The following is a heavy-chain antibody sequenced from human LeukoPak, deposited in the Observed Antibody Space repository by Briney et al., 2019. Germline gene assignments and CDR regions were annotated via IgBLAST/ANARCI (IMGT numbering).Heavy chain of an antibody. CDR3: ARHSGYDYYYYYGMDV. D-gene: IGHD5-12*01. V-gene: IGHV1-69*13. Sequence: SVKVSCKASGGTFSSYAISWVRQVPGQGLEWMGGIIPIFGTANYAQKFQGRVTITADESTSTAYMELSSLRSEDTAVYYCARHSGYDYYYYYGMDVWGQGTTVTASS. CDR1: GGTFSSYA. J-gene: IGHJ6*02. CDR2: IIPIFGTA.